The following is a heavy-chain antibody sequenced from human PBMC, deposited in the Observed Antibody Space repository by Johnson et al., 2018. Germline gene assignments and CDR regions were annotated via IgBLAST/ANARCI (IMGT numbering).Heavy chain of an antibody. CDR1: GFTFSNYN. J-gene: IGHJ3*02. V-gene: IGHV3-13*01. CDR3: ARTYTFDM. Sequence: VQLVQSGGGLVQPGGSLRLSCAASGFTFSNYNMHWVRQATGKGLEWVSGIGTGGDTYYSASVKGRFTISREDAKNSLYLQLNSLRAGDTAVYYCARTYTFDMWGQGTVGTVSS. CDR2: IGTGGDT. D-gene: IGHD3-16*01.